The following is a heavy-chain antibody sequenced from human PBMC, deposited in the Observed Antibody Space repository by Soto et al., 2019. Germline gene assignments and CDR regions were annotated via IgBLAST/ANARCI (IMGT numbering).Heavy chain of an antibody. Sequence: QVQLVESGGDVVQPGRSLRLSCADSGFTFSSYAMHWVRQAPGNGPEWVAVISSDGNKKYYADSVKGRFTISRDNSKNTLYLLMKGVRAEDTAVYYCARDPHDFWNSYSTHANTWCSCADYWGQGTLVTVSS. CDR3: ARDPHDFWNSYSTHANTWCSCADY. V-gene: IGHV3-30-3*01. D-gene: IGHD3-3*01. CDR2: ISSDGNKK. J-gene: IGHJ4*02. CDR1: GFTFSSYA.